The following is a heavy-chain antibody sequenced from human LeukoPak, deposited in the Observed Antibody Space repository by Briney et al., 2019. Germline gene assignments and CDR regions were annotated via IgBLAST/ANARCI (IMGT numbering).Heavy chain of an antibody. CDR3: ARANRYYYDSSGYGYYFDY. D-gene: IGHD3-22*01. Sequence: PGGSLRLSCAASGFTFDDYGMSWVRQAPGKGLEWVSGINWNGGSTGYADSVKGRFTIPRDNAKNSLYLQMNSLRAEDTALYYCARANRYYYDSSGYGYYFDYWGQGTLVTVSS. J-gene: IGHJ4*02. CDR1: GFTFDDYG. CDR2: INWNGGST. V-gene: IGHV3-20*04.